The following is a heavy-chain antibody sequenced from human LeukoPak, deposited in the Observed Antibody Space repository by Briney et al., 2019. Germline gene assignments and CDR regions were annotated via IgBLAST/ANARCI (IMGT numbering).Heavy chain of an antibody. J-gene: IGHJ4*02. D-gene: IGHD5-12*01. CDR3: ARVIYSGYDTYFDY. Sequence: SETLSLTCTVSGGSISSYYWSWIRQPPGKGLEWIGYIYYSGSTNYNPSLKSRVTISVDTSKNQFSLKLSSVTAADTAVYYRARVIYSGYDTYFDYWGQGTLVTVSS. CDR1: GGSISSYY. V-gene: IGHV4-59*01. CDR2: IYYSGST.